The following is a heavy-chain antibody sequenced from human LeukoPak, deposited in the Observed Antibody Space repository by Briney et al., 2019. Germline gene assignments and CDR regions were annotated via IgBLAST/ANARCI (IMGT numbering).Heavy chain of an antibody. J-gene: IGHJ6*04. CDR3: AELGITMIGGV. CDR2: IRQDGSEK. D-gene: IGHD3-10*02. V-gene: IGHV3-7*01. CDR1: GFTFSSYW. Sequence: PGGSLRLSCAASGFTFSSYWMIWVRQAPGKGLEWVANIRQDGSEKYYVASVRGRFTISRDNAKNSLYLQMNSLRAEVTAVYYCAELGITMIGGVWGKGTTVTISS.